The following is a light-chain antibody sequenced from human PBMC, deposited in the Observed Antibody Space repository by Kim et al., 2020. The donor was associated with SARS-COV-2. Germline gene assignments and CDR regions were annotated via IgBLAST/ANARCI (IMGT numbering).Light chain of an antibody. V-gene: IGLV3-1*01. CDR3: QAWDSSTVV. CDR1: KMGDKY. J-gene: IGLJ2*01. CDR2: QDS. Sequence: VAPGQTARITCSGDKMGDKYACWYQQKAGQSPVLVIYQDSKGPSGIPERFSGSNPGNTATLTISGTQAMDEADYYCQAWDSSTVVFGGGTQLTVL.